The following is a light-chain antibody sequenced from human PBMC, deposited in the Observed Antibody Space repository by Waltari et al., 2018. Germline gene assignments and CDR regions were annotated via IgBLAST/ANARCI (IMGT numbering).Light chain of an antibody. V-gene: IGKV3-15*01. J-gene: IGKJ2*01. CDR1: QSVSSN. CDR2: GAS. Sequence: EIVMTQSPATLSVSPGESATLSCRASQSVSSNLAWYQQKPGQAPRPLIYGASTRATGIPARFSGSGSGTEFTLTISSMQSEDFAVYYCQQYNNWPPVYTFGQGTKLEIK. CDR3: QQYNNWPPVYT.